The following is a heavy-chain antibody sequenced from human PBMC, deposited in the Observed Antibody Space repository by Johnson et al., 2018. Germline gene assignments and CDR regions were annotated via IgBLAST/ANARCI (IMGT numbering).Heavy chain of an antibody. CDR2: VSGRDGST. CDR3: AKVDSSGTFYGVFHH. CDR1: GFPFSTYT. Sequence: VQPGGSLRLSCAGSGFPFSTYTMTWVRQAPGKGLEWVSAVSGRDGSTNYADSVQCRCITSRDHSKNTQYLQMDSLRAEDTAIYYCAKVDSSGTFYGVFHHWVEGTLVTVSS. J-gene: IGHJ1*01. V-gene: IGHV3-23*01. D-gene: IGHD1-26*01.